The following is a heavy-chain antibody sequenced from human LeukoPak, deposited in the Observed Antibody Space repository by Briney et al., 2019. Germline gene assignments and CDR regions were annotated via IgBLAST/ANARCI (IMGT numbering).Heavy chain of an antibody. CDR3: ATTEALGYSGYDSYAFDI. J-gene: IGHJ3*02. V-gene: IGHV3-30*03. CDR1: GFTFSSYG. Sequence: GRSLRLSCAASGFTFSSYGMHRVRQAPGKGLEWVAVISYDGSNKYYADSVKGRFTISRDNSKNTLYLQMNSLTAEDTAVYYCATTEALGYSGYDSYAFDIWGQGTMVTVSS. D-gene: IGHD5-12*01. CDR2: ISYDGSNK.